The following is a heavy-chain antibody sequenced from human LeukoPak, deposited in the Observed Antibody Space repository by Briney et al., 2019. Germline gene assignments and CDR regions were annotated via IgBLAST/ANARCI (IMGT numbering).Heavy chain of an antibody. J-gene: IGHJ4*02. CDR2: ISSNGGST. V-gene: IGHV3-64*02. CDR1: GFTFSDYA. Sequence: GGSLRLSCAASGFTFSDYAMHWVRQAPGKGLEYVSVISSNGGSTYYADSVKGRFTISRDNSKNTLYLQMGSLRAEDMAVYYCARDKLPIAVAGTGGFDYWGQGTLVTVSS. D-gene: IGHD6-19*01. CDR3: ARDKLPIAVAGTGGFDY.